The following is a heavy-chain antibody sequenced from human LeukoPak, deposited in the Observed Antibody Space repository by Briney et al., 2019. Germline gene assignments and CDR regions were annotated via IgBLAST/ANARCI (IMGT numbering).Heavy chain of an antibody. J-gene: IGHJ4*02. CDR2: INPNSGNR. D-gene: IGHD2-15*01. CDR3: ARVDGSPDY. Sequence: ASVKVSCKASGYTFTSYDTNWVRQATGQGLEWMGWINPNSGNRGYAQQFQGRVTITRDTSIRTAYMELTNLRSEDTAVYYCARVDGSPDYWGQGTLVTVSS. V-gene: IGHV1-8*01. CDR1: GYTFTSYD.